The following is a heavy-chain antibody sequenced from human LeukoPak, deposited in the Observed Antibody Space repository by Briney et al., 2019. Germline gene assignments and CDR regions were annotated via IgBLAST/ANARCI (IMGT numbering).Heavy chain of an antibody. CDR2: ISTNGGST. D-gene: IGHD2-2*01. J-gene: IGHJ4*01. CDR3: ARYCSSTSCYCD. Sequence: GGSLRLSCAASGFTFSRYDMHWVRQAPGKGLEYVSAISTNGGSTDYANSVKGRFTISRDNSKNTLYLQMGSLRAEDMAVYYCARYCSSTSCYCDWGHGTLVTVSS. V-gene: IGHV3-64*01. CDR1: GFTFSRYD.